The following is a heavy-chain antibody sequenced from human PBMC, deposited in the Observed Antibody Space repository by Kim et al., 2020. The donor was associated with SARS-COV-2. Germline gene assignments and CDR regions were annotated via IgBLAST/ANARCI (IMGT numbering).Heavy chain of an antibody. J-gene: IGHJ4*02. Sequence: GGSLRLSCVVSGFSFTTNWMSWVRQAPGKGLEWVAKIKEDGIEKYYGYSVEGRFTISRDNAKNSLYLRMNSLSAEDTAVYYCARDRRYSLDYWGQGTLVTVSS. CDR2: IKEDGIEK. CDR3: ARDRRYSLDY. V-gene: IGHV3-7*01. CDR1: GFSFTTNW. D-gene: IGHD2-15*01.